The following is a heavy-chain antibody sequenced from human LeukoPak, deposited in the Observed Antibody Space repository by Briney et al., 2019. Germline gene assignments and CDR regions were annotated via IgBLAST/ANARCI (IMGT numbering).Heavy chain of an antibody. V-gene: IGHV4-39*01. CDR3: ARSSLMVGATLFDY. CDR2: IYYSGST. Sequence: SETLSLTCTVSGGSISSSSYYWGWIRQPPGKGLEWIGSIYYSGSTYYNPSLKSRVTISVDTSKNQFSLKPSSVTAADTAVYYCARSSLMVGATLFDYWGQGTLVTVSS. J-gene: IGHJ4*02. D-gene: IGHD1-26*01. CDR1: GGSISSSSYY.